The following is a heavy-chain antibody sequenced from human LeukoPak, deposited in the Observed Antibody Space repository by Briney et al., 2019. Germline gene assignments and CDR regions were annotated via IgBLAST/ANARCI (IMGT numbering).Heavy chain of an antibody. CDR2: IRYDESNK. D-gene: IGHD3-22*01. CDR1: GFTFSRFG. Sequence: GGSLRLSCEASGFTFSRFGMHWVRQAPGKGLEWVAFIRYDESNKYYADSVKGRFTISRDNSKNTLYLQMNSLRAEDTAVYYCAKGLNSYDSSGYPSWGQGTLVTVSS. CDR3: AKGLNSYDSSGYPS. V-gene: IGHV3-30*02. J-gene: IGHJ4*02.